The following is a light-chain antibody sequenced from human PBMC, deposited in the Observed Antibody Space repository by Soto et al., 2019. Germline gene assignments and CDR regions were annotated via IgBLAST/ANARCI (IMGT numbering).Light chain of an antibody. V-gene: IGLV1-44*01. CDR2: SNN. Sequence: QSALTQPPSASGTPGQRVTISCSGSSSNIGSNTVNWYQQLPGTAPKLLIYSNNQRPSGVPDRFSGSKSGTSASLAIIGFQSEDEADYYCAAWVDSLNGYVFGTGTKVPVL. CDR1: SSNIGSNT. J-gene: IGLJ1*01. CDR3: AAWVDSLNGYV.